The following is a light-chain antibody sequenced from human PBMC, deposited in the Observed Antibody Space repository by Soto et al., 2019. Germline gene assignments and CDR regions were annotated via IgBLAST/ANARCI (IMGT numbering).Light chain of an antibody. J-gene: IGKJ1*01. V-gene: IGKV1-27*01. CDR1: QDISNY. CDR2: AAS. Sequence: DIQMTQSPSSLSAAVGDRVTIACRASQDISNYLAWYQQKPGRAPKLLIFAASTLQSGVPSRFSGSGSGTEFTLTISSLQPEDVATYYCQKYDRAPAWTFGQGTKVDIK. CDR3: QKYDRAPAWT.